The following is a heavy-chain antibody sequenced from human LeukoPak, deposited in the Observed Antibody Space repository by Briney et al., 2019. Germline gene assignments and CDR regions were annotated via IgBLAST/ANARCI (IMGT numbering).Heavy chain of an antibody. D-gene: IGHD2-15*01. J-gene: IGHJ4*02. CDR2: ISSFSSYI. CDR3: ARDGDCSGGSCNKRFDY. Sequence: GSLRLSCAASGFTFSSYSMNWVRQAPGKGLEWVSPISSFSSYIYYADSVKGRFTISRDNAKNSLYLQMNSLRAEDTAMYYCARDGDCSGGSCNKRFDYWGQGSLVTVSS. V-gene: IGHV3-21*01. CDR1: GFTFSSYS.